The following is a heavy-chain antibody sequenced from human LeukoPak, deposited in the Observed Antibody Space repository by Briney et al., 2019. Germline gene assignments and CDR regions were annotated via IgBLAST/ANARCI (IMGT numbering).Heavy chain of an antibody. CDR2: IFGAGTT. Sequence: PGGSLRLSCAASGFTLSGDYMSWVRQAPGKGLEWVSVIFGAGTTYYADSVKGRFTISRDNSKNTLYLQMNSLRAEDTAVYYCARAIQFGGYFRYWGQGTLVTVST. D-gene: IGHD2-15*01. V-gene: IGHV3-53*01. CDR3: ARAIQFGGYFRY. CDR1: GFTLSGDY. J-gene: IGHJ4*02.